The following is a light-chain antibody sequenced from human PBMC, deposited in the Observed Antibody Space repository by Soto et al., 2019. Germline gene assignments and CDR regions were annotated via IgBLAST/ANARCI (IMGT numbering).Light chain of an antibody. V-gene: IGKV1-5*03. CDR2: KAS. Sequence: DIQMTQSPSTLSASVGDRVTITFRASQSISSWLAGYQQKPGKAPKLLIYKASSLESGVPSRFSGSGSVTEFTLTISSLHPDEFATSYCQQYKSSSPYSFGQGTMIEIK. CDR3: QQYKSSSPYS. J-gene: IGKJ2*01. CDR1: QSISSW.